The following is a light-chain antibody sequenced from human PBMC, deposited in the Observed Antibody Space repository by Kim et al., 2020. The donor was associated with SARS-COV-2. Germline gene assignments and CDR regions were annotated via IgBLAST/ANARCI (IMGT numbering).Light chain of an antibody. CDR2: EVS. V-gene: IGLV2-23*02. CDR1: SSDVGSYNL. CDR3: CSYAGSSTHVV. Sequence: QSINISCTGTSSDVGSYNLVSWYQQHPGKAPKLMIYEVSKRPSGVSNRFSGSKSGNTASLTISGLQAEDEADYYCCSYAGSSTHVVFGGGTQLTVL. J-gene: IGLJ2*01.